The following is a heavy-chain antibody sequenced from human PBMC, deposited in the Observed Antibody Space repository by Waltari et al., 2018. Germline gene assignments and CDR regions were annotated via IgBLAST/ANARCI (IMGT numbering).Heavy chain of an antibody. CDR2: INHSGST. D-gene: IGHD3-16*01. J-gene: IGHJ4*02. Sequence: QVQLQQWGAGLLKPSETLSPTSALYGGSFSGYYWSWIRQPPGKGLEWIGEINHSGSTNYNPSLKRRVTISVDTSKNQFSLKLSSVTAADTAVYYCASGGEIRYFDYWGQGTLVTVSS. CDR3: ASGGEIRYFDY. CDR1: GGSFSGYY. V-gene: IGHV4-34*01.